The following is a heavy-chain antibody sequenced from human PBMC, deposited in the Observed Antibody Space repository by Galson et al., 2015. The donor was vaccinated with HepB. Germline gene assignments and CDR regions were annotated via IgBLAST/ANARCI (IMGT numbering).Heavy chain of an antibody. D-gene: IGHD3-3*01. CDR3: ARFAEWLFGHDAFDI. Sequence: SLRLSCAASGFTFSSYSMNWVRQAPGKGLEWVSYISSSSSTIYYADSVKGRFTISRDNAKNSLYLQMNSLRAEDTAVYYCARFAEWLFGHDAFDIWGQGTAVTVSS. CDR1: GFTFSSYS. J-gene: IGHJ3*02. V-gene: IGHV3-48*01. CDR2: ISSSSSTI.